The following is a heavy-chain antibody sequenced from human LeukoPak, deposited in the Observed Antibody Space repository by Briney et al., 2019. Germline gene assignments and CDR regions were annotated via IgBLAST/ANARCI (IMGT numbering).Heavy chain of an antibody. D-gene: IGHD1-26*01. CDR3: TTRFLVGGTELVDP. CDR1: GFTLSKVY. Sequence: GGSLRLSCTASGFTLSKVYVSWVRQLPGKGLEWVGRIKRKNDGETTDYGAPVQARFAISRDYSKNTVYLQMNSLKSDDTGVYYCTTRFLVGGTELVDPWGQGTLVTVSS. V-gene: IGHV3-15*01. J-gene: IGHJ5*02. CDR2: IKRKNDGETT.